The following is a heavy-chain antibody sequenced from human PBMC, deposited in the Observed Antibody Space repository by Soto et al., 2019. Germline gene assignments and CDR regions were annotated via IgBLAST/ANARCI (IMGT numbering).Heavy chain of an antibody. Sequence: GGSLRLSCAASGFTFSSYWMHWVRQAPGKGLVWVSRINSDGSRTTYADSVKGRFTISRDNAKNMLHLQMNSLRAEDTAVYYCARALTYYYDIDSWGQGTLVTV. J-gene: IGHJ5*01. CDR1: GFTFSSYW. D-gene: IGHD3-22*01. CDR3: ARALTYYYDIDS. CDR2: INSDGSRT. V-gene: IGHV3-74*01.